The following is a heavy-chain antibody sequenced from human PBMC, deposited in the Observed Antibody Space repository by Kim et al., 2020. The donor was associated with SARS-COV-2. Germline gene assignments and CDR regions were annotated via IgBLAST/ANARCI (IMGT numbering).Heavy chain of an antibody. CDR3: ARDLPYYYGSGSYSPFDY. Sequence: GGSLRLSCAASGFTFSSYGMHWVRQAPGKGLEWVAGIWYDGSNKYYADSVKGRFTISRDNSKNTLYLQMNSLRAEDTAVYYCARDLPYYYGSGSYSPFDYWGQGTLVTVSS. CDR2: IWYDGSNK. CDR1: GFTFSSYG. V-gene: IGHV3-33*01. J-gene: IGHJ4*02. D-gene: IGHD3-10*01.